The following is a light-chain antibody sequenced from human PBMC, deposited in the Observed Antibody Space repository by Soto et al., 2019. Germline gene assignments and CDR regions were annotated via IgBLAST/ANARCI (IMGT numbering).Light chain of an antibody. CDR2: AAS. CDR1: HSVNGDY. V-gene: IGKV3-20*01. CDR3: HQYGTSPWP. J-gene: IGKJ1*01. Sequence: EFVLTQSPVTLYLSPGERATLSCRASHSVNGDYLAWYQQKPGQAPRLLIYAASSRAAGIPDRFSGSGSGTAFTLPISRLEPEDFAVYFCHQYGTSPWPFGQGTRVDIK.